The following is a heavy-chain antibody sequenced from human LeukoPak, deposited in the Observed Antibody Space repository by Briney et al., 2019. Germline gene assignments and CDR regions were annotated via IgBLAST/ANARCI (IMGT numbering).Heavy chain of an antibody. Sequence: GGSLRLSCAASGFTFSSYAMSWVRQAPGKGLEWVSAISGSGGSTYYADSVKGRFTISRDNSKNTLYLQMNCLRAEDTAVYYCAKDSSGWYETYAFDIWGQGTMATVSS. CDR2: ISGSGGST. CDR1: GFTFSSYA. J-gene: IGHJ3*02. CDR3: AKDSSGWYETYAFDI. D-gene: IGHD6-13*01. V-gene: IGHV3-23*01.